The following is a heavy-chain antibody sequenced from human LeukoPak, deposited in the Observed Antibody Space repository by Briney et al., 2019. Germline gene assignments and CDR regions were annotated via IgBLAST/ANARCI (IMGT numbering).Heavy chain of an antibody. J-gene: IGHJ5*02. Sequence: SETLSLTCAVYGGSFSGYYWNWIRQPPGKGLEWIGEINHSGSTNYNPSLKSRVTISVDTSKNQFSLKLSSVTAADTAVYYCASRYVSSEVVIIPTAKNNWFDPWGQGTLVTVSS. CDR1: GGSFSGYY. CDR2: INHSGST. V-gene: IGHV4-34*01. CDR3: ASRYVSSEVVIIPTAKNNWFDP. D-gene: IGHD3-3*01.